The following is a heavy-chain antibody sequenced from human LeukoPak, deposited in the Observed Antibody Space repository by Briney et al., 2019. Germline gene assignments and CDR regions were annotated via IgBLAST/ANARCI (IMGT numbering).Heavy chain of an antibody. CDR1: GYTFTSYA. CDR3: ARDIAVTNFDY. CDR2: ISAKNGNT. V-gene: IGHV1-3*01. Sequence: ASVKVSCKASGYTFTSYAMHWVRQAPGQRLEWMGWISAKNGNTDYAQKFQGRVTLTTDTATNTAYMELRSLRSDDTAVYYCARDIAVTNFDYWGQGTLVTASS. D-gene: IGHD4-17*01. J-gene: IGHJ4*02.